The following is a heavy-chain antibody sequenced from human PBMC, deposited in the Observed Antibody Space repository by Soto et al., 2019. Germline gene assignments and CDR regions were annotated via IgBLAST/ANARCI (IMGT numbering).Heavy chain of an antibody. CDR1: GYTFTSYA. Sequence: VASVKVSCKASGYTFTSYAMHWVRQAPGQRLEWMGWINAGNGNTKYSQKFQDRVTITRDTSASTAYMELSSLRSEDTAVYYCARDATVMDYYYYYMDVWGKGTTVTVSS. CDR3: ARDATVMDYYYYYMDV. D-gene: IGHD4-4*01. CDR2: INAGNGNT. V-gene: IGHV1-3*01. J-gene: IGHJ6*03.